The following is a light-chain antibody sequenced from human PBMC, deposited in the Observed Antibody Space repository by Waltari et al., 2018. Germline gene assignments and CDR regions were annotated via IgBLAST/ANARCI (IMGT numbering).Light chain of an antibody. J-gene: IGLJ2*01. CDR3: CSYTTIGPVL. CDR2: EVT. Sequence: QSALTQPASVSGSPGQSSAISCIGTSSDAGANNFLSWYQQHPGTAPKLMIHEVTKRPSGVSTRFSGSKSGNTASLTISGLQAEDEADYYCCSYTTIGPVLIGGGTKVTVL. V-gene: IGLV2-23*02. CDR1: SSDAGANNF.